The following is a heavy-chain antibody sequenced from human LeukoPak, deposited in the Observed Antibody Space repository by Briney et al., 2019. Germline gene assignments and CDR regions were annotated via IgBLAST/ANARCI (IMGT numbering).Heavy chain of an antibody. CDR1: GFTFSIFW. CDR2: INSDGSWT. D-gene: IGHD2/OR15-2a*01. V-gene: IGHV3-74*01. CDR3: VSFYETY. J-gene: IGHJ4*02. Sequence: PGGSRRLSCAASGFTFSIFWMSWVRQAPGKGLEWVSHINSDGSWTSYADSVKGRFTISKDNAKNTVYLQMNSLRAEDTAVYYCVSFYETYWGRGTLVTVSS.